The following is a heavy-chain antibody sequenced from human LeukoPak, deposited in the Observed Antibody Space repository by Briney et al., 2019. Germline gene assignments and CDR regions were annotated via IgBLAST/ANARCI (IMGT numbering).Heavy chain of an antibody. CDR2: INHSGST. CDR1: GGSISSHY. Sequence: SETLSLTCTVSGGSISSHYWSWIRQPPGKGLESIGEINHSGSTNYNPSLKSRVTISVDTSKNQFSLKLSSVTAADTAVYYCARGRPFLYYDSSGYSWFDPWGQGTPVTVSS. CDR3: ARGRPFLYYDSSGYSWFDP. V-gene: IGHV4-34*01. J-gene: IGHJ5*02. D-gene: IGHD3-22*01.